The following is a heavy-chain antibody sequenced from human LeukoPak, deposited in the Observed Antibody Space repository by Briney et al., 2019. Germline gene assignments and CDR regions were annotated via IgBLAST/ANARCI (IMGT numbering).Heavy chain of an antibody. D-gene: IGHD4-17*01. CDR2: IIPIFGTA. J-gene: IGHJ4*02. CDR3: AIRPTTVTTFYFDY. V-gene: IGHV1-69*06. Sequence: SVKVSCKASGGTFSSYAISWVRQAPGQGLEWMGGIIPIFGTANYAQKFQGRVTITADKSTSTAYMELSSLRSEDTAVYYRAIRPTTVTTFYFDYWGQGTLVTVSS. CDR1: GGTFSSYA.